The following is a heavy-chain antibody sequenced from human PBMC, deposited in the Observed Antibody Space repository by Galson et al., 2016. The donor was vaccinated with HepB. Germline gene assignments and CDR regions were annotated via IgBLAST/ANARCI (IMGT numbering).Heavy chain of an antibody. V-gene: IGHV2-5*01. CDR1: GFSLSTSGVG. CDR2: IYWNDDK. Sequence: PALVKPTQTLTLTCTFSGFSLSTSGVGVGWIRQSPGKALEGLALIYWNDDKRYSPYLKSRHTITKDTAKNLVVLTLTNIDPVYTATYFCSHGRNEILTGYYSPGWFDPWGPGTLVTVSS. CDR3: SHGRNEILTGYYSPGWFDP. D-gene: IGHD3-9*01. J-gene: IGHJ5*02.